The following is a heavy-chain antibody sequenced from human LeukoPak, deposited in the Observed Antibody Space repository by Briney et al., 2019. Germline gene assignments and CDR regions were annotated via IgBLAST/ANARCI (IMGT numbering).Heavy chain of an antibody. CDR1: GFTFSSYA. J-gene: IGHJ5*02. CDR2: ISGSGGST. Sequence: GGSLRLSCAASGFTFSSYAMSWVRQAPGKGLEWVSAISGSGGSTYYADSVKGRFTISRDNSKNTLYLQMNSLRAEDTAVYYCATYYYGSGSYNWFDPWGQETLVTVSS. D-gene: IGHD3-10*01. V-gene: IGHV3-23*01. CDR3: ATYYYGSGSYNWFDP.